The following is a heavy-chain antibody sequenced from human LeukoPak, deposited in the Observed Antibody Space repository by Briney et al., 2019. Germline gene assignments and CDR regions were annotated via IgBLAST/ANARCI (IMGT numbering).Heavy chain of an antibody. CDR2: ISGDGGST. V-gene: IGHV3-43*02. Sequence: GGSLRLSCAASGFTFDDYAMHWVRQAPGKGLEWVSLISGDGGSTHYADSVKGRFTISRDNSKNSLYLQMNSLRTEDTALYYCAKDTSVRQDIVVVVAGGLDYWGQGTLVTVSS. CDR3: AKDTSVRQDIVVVVAGGLDY. CDR1: GFTFDDYA. D-gene: IGHD2-15*01. J-gene: IGHJ4*02.